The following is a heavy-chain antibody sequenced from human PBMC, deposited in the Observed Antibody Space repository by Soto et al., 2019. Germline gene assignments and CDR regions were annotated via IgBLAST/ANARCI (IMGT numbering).Heavy chain of an antibody. J-gene: IGHJ6*03. V-gene: IGHV3-20*01. Sequence: GGSLRLSCAATGFTFDDFGMSWVRQVPGKGLEWVAGINWNGGSTGYSDSVKGRFTISRDNAKNSLYLQMNSLRVEDAALYRCARAGSVIYYYYYMDVWGEGTTVTVSS. CDR3: ARAGSVIYYYYYMDV. CDR1: GFTFDDFG. CDR2: INWNGGST.